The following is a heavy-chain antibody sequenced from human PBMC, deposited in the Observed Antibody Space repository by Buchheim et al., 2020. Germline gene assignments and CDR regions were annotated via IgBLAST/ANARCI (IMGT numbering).Heavy chain of an antibody. Sequence: QLQLQESGPGLVKPSETLSLTCTVSGGSISSSSYYWGWIRQPPGKGLEWIGSIYYSGSTYYNPSLKSRVTISVDTSKNQFSLKLSSVTAADTAVYYCARLRCKPLHLLGYCTGGVWGDPWGQGTL. CDR1: GGSISSSSYY. CDR3: ARLRCKPLHLLGYCTGGVWGDP. J-gene: IGHJ5*02. CDR2: IYYSGST. V-gene: IGHV4-39*01. D-gene: IGHD2-8*02.